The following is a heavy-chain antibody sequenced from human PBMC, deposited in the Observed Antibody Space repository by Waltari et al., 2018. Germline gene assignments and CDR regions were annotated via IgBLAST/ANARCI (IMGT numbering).Heavy chain of an antibody. V-gene: IGHV1-8*01. D-gene: IGHD1-26*01. CDR1: EYSLSSDD. Sequence: QAQLVQSGAEVKKPGAAVKVSCKASEYSLSSDDINWGRQAAGQGLEWMGWLNPNSGDTDYAQKFQGRVTMTTDTSIRTAYMELSSLRSEDTATYYCARAVGGGVRGYFGMDVWGQGTPVTVS. J-gene: IGHJ6*02. CDR3: ARAVGGGVRGYFGMDV. CDR2: LNPNSGDT.